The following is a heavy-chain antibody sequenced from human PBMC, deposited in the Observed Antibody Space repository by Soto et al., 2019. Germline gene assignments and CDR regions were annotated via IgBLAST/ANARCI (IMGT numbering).Heavy chain of an antibody. CDR2: ISYDGSNK. D-gene: IGHD3-3*01. J-gene: IGHJ6*02. V-gene: IGHV3-30-3*01. Sequence: QVQLVESGGGVVQPGRSLRLSCAASGFTFSSYAMHWVRQAPGKGLEWVAVISYDGSNKYYADSVKVRFTISRDNSKNTLYLQMNSLRAEDTAVYYCARGYDFWSGWDVWGQGTTVTVSS. CDR1: GFTFSSYA. CDR3: ARGYDFWSGWDV.